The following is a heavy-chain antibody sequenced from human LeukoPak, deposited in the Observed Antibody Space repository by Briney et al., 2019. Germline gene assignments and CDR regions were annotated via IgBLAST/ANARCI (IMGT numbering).Heavy chain of an antibody. CDR2: IYYSGST. J-gene: IGHJ5*02. CDR3: ARETLLYCSSTSCYWFDP. V-gene: IGHV4-30-4*08. CDR1: GGSISSGDYY. Sequence: PAETLSLTCAVSGGSISSGDYYWSWIRQPPGKGLEWIGYIYYSGSTYYNPSLNSRVTISVDTSEKQFYLKLSSVTAADTAVYYCARETLLYCSSTSCYWFDPWGQGTLVTVSS. D-gene: IGHD2-2*01.